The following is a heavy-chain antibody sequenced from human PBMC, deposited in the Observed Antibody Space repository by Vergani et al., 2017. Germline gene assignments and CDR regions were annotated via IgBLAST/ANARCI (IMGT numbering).Heavy chain of an antibody. D-gene: IGHD2-21*02. J-gene: IGHJ4*02. Sequence: EVQLVESGGGLVKPGGSLRLSCAASGFTFSSYSMNWVRQAPGKGLEWVSSISSSSSYIYYADSVKGRFTISRDNAKHSLYLQMNSLRAEDTAVYYCARVSAYCGGDCSRDYWGQGTLVTVSS. CDR2: ISSSSSYI. CDR3: ARVSAYCGGDCSRDY. CDR1: GFTFSSYS. V-gene: IGHV3-21*01.